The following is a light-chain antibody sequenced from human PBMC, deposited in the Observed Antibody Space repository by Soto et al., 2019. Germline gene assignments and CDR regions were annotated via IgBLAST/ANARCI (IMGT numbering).Light chain of an antibody. V-gene: IGKV1-9*01. CDR3: QQYNSYPLT. Sequence: DIPLTPSPSFLPAFLGDRVTLTCRASQGISSYLAWYQQKPGKAPKLLIYDASSLESGVPSRFSGSGSGTEFTLTISSLQPDDFATYYCQQYNSYPLTFGGGTKVDI. CDR1: QGISSY. J-gene: IGKJ4*01. CDR2: DAS.